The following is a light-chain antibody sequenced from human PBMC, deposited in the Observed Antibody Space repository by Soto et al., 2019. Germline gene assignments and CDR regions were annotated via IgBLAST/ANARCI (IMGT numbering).Light chain of an antibody. J-gene: IGLJ2*01. CDR3: QTWGTGIHVV. CDR2: LNSDGSH. CDR1: SGHSSYA. Sequence: QLVLTQSPSASASLGASVKLTCTLSSGHSSYAIAWHQQQPEKGPRYLMNLNSDGSHSKGDGIPARFSGSSSGAERYLTISSLQSEDEADYYCQTWGTGIHVVFGGGTKVTVL. V-gene: IGLV4-69*01.